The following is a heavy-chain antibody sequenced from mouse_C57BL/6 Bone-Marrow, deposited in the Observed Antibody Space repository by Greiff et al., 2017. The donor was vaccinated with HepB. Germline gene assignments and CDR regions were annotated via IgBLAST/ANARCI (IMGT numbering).Heavy chain of an antibody. Sequence: VQGVESGPELVKPGISVKLSCKASGYTFTNYDINWMKQRPGQGLEWIGWIYPRDGTSKYNEKFKGKATLTVDTSSSTTYMEFHSLTSEDSAVYFCARGGTAQALFAYWGQGTLVTVSA. CDR3: ARGGTAQALFAY. D-gene: IGHD3-2*02. CDR2: IYPRDGTS. V-gene: IGHV1-85*01. CDR1: GYTFTNYD. J-gene: IGHJ3*01.